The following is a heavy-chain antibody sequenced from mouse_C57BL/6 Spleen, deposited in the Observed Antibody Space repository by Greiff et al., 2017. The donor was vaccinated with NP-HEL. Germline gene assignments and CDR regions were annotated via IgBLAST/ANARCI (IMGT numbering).Heavy chain of an antibody. Sequence: VQLQESGAELVRPGASVTLSCKASGYTFTDYEMHWVKQTPVHGLEWIGAIDPETGGTAYNQKFKGKAILTADKSSSTAYMELRSLTSEDSAVYYCTRRYYLDYWGQGTTLTVSS. CDR3: TRRYYLDY. V-gene: IGHV1-15*01. CDR2: IDPETGGT. J-gene: IGHJ2*01. CDR1: GYTFTDYE.